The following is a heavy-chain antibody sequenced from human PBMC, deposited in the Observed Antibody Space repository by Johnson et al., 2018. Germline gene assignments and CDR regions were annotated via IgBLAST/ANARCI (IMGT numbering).Heavy chain of an antibody. CDR1: GGSFSGYY. CDR3: ARGHYDFWSGYYRGYYYYYMDV. V-gene: IGHV4-34*01. Sequence: QVQLQQWGAGLLKPSETLSLTCAVYGGSFSGYYWSWIRQPPGKGLEWIGEINHSGSTTDNPSLKSRVTITVDTSKNQFSLKLSSVTAADTAVYYCARGHYDFWSGYYRGYYYYYMDVWGKGTTDTVSS. J-gene: IGHJ6*03. D-gene: IGHD3-3*01. CDR2: INHSGST.